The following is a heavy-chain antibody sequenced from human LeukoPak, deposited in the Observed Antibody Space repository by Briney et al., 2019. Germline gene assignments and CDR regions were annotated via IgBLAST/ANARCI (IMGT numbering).Heavy chain of an antibody. J-gene: IGHJ4*02. Sequence: PGRSLRLSCAASGFTFSSYGMHWVRQAPGKGLEWVAVISHDGKNDYFADSVKGRFTISRDNSKNTLYLQMNSLTTEDTAVYYCVEDRPPVPLDYWGQGTLVTVSS. CDR3: VEDRPPVPLDY. CDR2: ISHDGKND. V-gene: IGHV3-30*18. CDR1: GFTFSSYG. D-gene: IGHD6-6*01.